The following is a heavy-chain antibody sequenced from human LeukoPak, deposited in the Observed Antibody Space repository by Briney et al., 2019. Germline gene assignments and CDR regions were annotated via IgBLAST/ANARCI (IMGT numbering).Heavy chain of an antibody. J-gene: IGHJ4*02. CDR1: GFTFSSYG. CDR3: AKVIQLWAWGAQSFDY. Sequence: GGSLRLSCAASGFTFSSYGMHWVRQAPGKGLEWVAFIRYDGSNKYYADSVKGRFTISRDNSKNTLYLQMNSLRAEDTAVYYCAKVIQLWAWGAQSFDYWGQGTLVTVSS. D-gene: IGHD5-18*01. V-gene: IGHV3-30*02. CDR2: IRYDGSNK.